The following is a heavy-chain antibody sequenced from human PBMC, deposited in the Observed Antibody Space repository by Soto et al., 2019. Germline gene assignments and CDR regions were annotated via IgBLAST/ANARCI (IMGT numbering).Heavy chain of an antibody. CDR1: GYTFTSYG. J-gene: IGHJ6*02. CDR3: ARGIGGWFGVAYYYGMDV. V-gene: IGHV1-18*01. CDR2: ISPYNGNT. Sequence: QVQLVQSGAEVKKPGASVKVSCKASGYTFTSYGISWVRQAPGQGLEWMGWISPYNGNTNYAQKLQGRVTMTTDTYTSTAYMDLRSLRSDDTAVYYCARGIGGWFGVAYYYGMDVWGQGTTVTVSS. D-gene: IGHD3-10*01.